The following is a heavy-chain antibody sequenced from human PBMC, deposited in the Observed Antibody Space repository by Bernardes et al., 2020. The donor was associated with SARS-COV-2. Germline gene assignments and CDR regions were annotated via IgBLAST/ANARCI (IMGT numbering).Heavy chain of an antibody. Sequence: SRPTLVKPTQTLTLTCTFSGFSLSTSGVGVGWIRQPPGKALEWLALIYWDDDKRYSPSLKSRLTITKDTSKNQVVLTMTNMDPVDTATYYCARTEVVAAGGDAFDIWGQGTMVTVSS. V-gene: IGHV2-5*02. CDR1: GFSLSTSGVG. CDR3: ARTEVVAAGGDAFDI. D-gene: IGHD2-15*01. J-gene: IGHJ3*02. CDR2: IYWDDDK.